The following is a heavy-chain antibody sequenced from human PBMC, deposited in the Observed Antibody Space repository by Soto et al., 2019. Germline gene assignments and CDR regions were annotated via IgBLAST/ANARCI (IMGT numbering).Heavy chain of an antibody. D-gene: IGHD3-3*01. CDR3: ARIDFWSDMRGYGMDV. CDR2: IYHNGHT. V-gene: IGHV4-59*02. J-gene: IGHJ6*02. Sequence: QVHLQESGPGLVKPSETLSLTCDVSGGSVFSNYWSWFRQPPGKGLEYIGHIYHNGHTKYNPSLESRVTISIDTSKNQFSLNLSFVTAADTAVYYCARIDFWSDMRGYGMDVWGQGTTVTVSS. CDR1: GGSVFSNY.